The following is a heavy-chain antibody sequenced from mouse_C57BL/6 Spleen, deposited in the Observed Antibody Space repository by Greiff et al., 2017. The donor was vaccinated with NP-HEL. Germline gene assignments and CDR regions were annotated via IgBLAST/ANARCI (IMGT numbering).Heavy chain of an antibody. D-gene: IGHD3-2*02. Sequence: EVNVVESGGGLVKPGGSLKLSCAASGFTFSSYTMSWVRQTPEKRLEWVATISGGGGNTYYPDSVKGRFTISRDNAKNTLYLQMSSLRSEDTALYYCARQGDSSGNYFDYWGQGTTLTVSS. V-gene: IGHV5-9*01. CDR3: ARQGDSSGNYFDY. CDR2: ISGGGGNT. J-gene: IGHJ2*01. CDR1: GFTFSSYT.